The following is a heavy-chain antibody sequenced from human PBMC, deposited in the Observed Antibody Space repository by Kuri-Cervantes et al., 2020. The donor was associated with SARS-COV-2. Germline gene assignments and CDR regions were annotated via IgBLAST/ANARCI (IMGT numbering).Heavy chain of an antibody. V-gene: IGHV1-46*01. D-gene: IGHD2-15*01. J-gene: IGHJ6*02. CDR3: ARKSRCSGGCNYGMDV. CDR2: INPSGGST. CDR1: GGTFSSYA. Sequence: ASVKVSCKASGGTFSSYAVSWVRQAPGQGLEWMGIINPSGGSTSYAQKFQGRVTMTRDTSTSTVYMELSSLRSEDTAVYYCARKSRCSGGCNYGMDVWGQGTTVTVSS.